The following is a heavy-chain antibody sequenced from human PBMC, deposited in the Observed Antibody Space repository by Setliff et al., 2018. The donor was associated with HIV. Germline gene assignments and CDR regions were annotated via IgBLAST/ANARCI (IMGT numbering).Heavy chain of an antibody. CDR1: GFIFSAYG. D-gene: IGHD3-16*01. CDR2: IWYDGSKK. CDR3: ARDRGTPDKCFDP. J-gene: IGHJ5*02. Sequence: GGSLRLSCAGSGFIFSAYGMHWVRQAPGKGPEWLAFIWYDGSKKYYADSVKGRFTISRDNSKNTLFLQMNSLRPEDTAVYHCARDRGTPDKCFDPWGQGT. V-gene: IGHV3-30*02.